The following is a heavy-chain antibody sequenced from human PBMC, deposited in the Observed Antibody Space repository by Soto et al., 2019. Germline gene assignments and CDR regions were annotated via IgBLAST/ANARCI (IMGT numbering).Heavy chain of an antibody. Sequence: QVQLQESGPGLVKPSATLSLTCNVSGGFIDSFYWSWIRQPPGKGLEWIGYVDYLGSTKYNPSLESRLTISVDTPKNQFSLRLNSVTAADTATYYCARAFGSRNWFDPWGQGTLVTVSA. CDR1: GGFIDSFY. CDR2: VDYLGST. CDR3: ARAFGSRNWFDP. J-gene: IGHJ5*02. D-gene: IGHD3-16*01. V-gene: IGHV4-59*01.